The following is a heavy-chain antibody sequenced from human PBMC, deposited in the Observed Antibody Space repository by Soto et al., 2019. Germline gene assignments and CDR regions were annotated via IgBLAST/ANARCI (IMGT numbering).Heavy chain of an antibody. V-gene: IGHV3-9*01. J-gene: IGHJ3*02. CDR2: ISCNSVTI. CDR3: LKDTKKGDANPCKGYAM. Sequence: PGGSLRLSCAASGFTFGDYGMHWVRQAPGKGLEWVSAISCNSVTIAYADSVKGRFTISRDNAKNSLYLQMNSLRADDTALYYCLKDTKKGDANPCKGYAMWGQGTMVTVSS. D-gene: IGHD3-16*01. CDR1: GFTFGDYG.